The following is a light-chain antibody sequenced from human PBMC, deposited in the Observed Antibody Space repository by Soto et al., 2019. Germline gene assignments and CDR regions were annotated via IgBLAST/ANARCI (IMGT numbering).Light chain of an antibody. CDR3: LQRINWPLT. V-gene: IGKV3-11*01. CDR1: QSVSSY. J-gene: IGKJ4*01. CDR2: DAS. Sequence: EIVLTQSPATLSLSSGERVTLSCRASQSVSSYLAWYQKKPGQHPRLLIYDASNRATGIPARFSGSGSGTDFTLTISSLEPEDFAVYYCLQRINWPLTFGGGTKVEIK.